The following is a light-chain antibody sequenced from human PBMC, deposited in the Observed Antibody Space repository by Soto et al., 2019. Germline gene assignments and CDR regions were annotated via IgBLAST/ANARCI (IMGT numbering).Light chain of an antibody. CDR2: GVN. CDR1: SSDVTGYNS. V-gene: IGLV2-14*01. J-gene: IGLJ2*01. Sequence: QSVLTQPASVSGSPGQSVTISCTGTSSDVTGYNSVSWYQQHPGKGPKLIIYGVNNRPSGVSDRFFGSKSGNTASLTISGLQAEDKADYYCFSYRSTTDRVFGGGTKLTVL. CDR3: FSYRSTTDRV.